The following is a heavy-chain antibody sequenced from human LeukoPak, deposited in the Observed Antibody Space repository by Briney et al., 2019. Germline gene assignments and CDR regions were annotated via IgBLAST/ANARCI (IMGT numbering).Heavy chain of an antibody. CDR1: GGSFSGYY. V-gene: IGHV4-34*01. Sequence: SETLSLTCAVYGGSFSGYYWSWIRQPPGKGLEWIGEINHSGSTNYNPSLKSRVTISVDTPKNQFSLKLSSVTAADTAVYYCARGTSIVLMVYAPYYFDYWGQGTLVTVSS. J-gene: IGHJ4*02. CDR3: ARGTSIVLMVYAPYYFDY. CDR2: INHSGST. D-gene: IGHD2-8*01.